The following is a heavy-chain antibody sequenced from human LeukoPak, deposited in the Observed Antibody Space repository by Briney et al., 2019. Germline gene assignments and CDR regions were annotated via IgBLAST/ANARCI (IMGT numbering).Heavy chain of an antibody. CDR2: IYSSGST. V-gene: IGHV4-39*07. CDR1: GGSISSSHHY. J-gene: IGHJ3*02. CDR3: ARTLIVATITDAFDI. D-gene: IGHD5-12*01. Sequence: SETLSLTCAVSGGSISSSHHYWGWIRQPPGKGLEWIASIYSSGSTYYNPSLRTRVTISVDTSKNQFSLKLSSVTAADTAVYYCARTLIVATITDAFDIWGQGTMVTVSS.